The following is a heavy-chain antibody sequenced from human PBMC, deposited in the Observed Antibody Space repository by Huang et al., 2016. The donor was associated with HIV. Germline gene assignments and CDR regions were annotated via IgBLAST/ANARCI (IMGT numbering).Heavy chain of an antibody. V-gene: IGHV4-39*01. CDR1: GGSITSSSYY. J-gene: IGHJ3*02. CDR3: ARHFSYYDSSGYTPWDAFDI. Sequence: QLQLQGSGPGLVKPSETLSLTCTVSGGSITSSSYYWGWIRQPPGKGLEWVGSIYYSGSTDDNPSLKSRVTVSVDTSKNQFSRKLSSVTAADTAVYYCARHFSYYDSSGYTPWDAFDIWGQGTMVTVSS. CDR2: IYYSGST. D-gene: IGHD3-22*01.